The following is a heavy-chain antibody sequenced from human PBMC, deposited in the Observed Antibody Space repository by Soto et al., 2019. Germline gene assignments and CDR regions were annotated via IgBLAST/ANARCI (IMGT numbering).Heavy chain of an antibody. D-gene: IGHD1-1*01. Sequence: QVQLVESGGGVVQSGVSLRLSCAASGFAFNSHGFHWVRQTPSVGLEWLALISFNGNNKFYAGSVRGRFSISRDDSRNTLFLPLDDLRPEDSCVYYCVRDPWKDAPLEPSADNYFHTWGQGTLGTVST. V-gene: IGHV3-30*03. CDR1: GFAFNSHG. CDR3: VRDPWKDAPLEPSADNYFHT. J-gene: IGHJ5*02. CDR2: ISFNGNNK.